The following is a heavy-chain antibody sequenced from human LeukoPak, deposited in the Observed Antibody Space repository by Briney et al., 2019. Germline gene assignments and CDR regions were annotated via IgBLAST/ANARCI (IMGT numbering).Heavy chain of an antibody. V-gene: IGHV3-7*01. D-gene: IGHD7-27*01. Sequence: GGSLRLSCAASGFTFSNYWMSWVRQAPGKGLEWVATIKTDGSEIYYVDSVKGRFTISRDNARNSAYLQMNSLRGEDTAVYYCAREGTLRAHWDPFDYWGQGTLVTVSS. J-gene: IGHJ4*02. CDR3: AREGTLRAHWDPFDY. CDR1: GFTFSNYW. CDR2: IKTDGSEI.